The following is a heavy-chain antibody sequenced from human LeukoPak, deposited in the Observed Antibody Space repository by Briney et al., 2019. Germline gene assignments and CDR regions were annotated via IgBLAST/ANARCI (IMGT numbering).Heavy chain of an antibody. CDR3: AKVRPGIAVAGTSNRYFDY. Sequence: GGSLRLSCAASGFTFSSYAMSWVRQAPGKGLEWVSAISGSGGSTYYADSVKGRFTISRDNSKNTLYLQMNSLRAEDTAVYYCAKVRPGIAVAGTSNRYFDYWGQGTLVTVSS. CDR2: ISGSGGST. J-gene: IGHJ4*02. D-gene: IGHD6-19*01. CDR1: GFTFSSYA. V-gene: IGHV3-23*01.